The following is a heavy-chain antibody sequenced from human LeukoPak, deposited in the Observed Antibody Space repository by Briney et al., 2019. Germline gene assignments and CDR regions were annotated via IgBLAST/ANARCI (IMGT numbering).Heavy chain of an antibody. V-gene: IGHV4-34*01. D-gene: IGHD2-15*01. CDR1: GGSFSGYY. J-gene: IGHJ5*02. CDR3: ARGKTRVVAATWFRNWFDP. CDR2: INHSGST. Sequence: SETLSLTCAVYGGSFSGYYWSWIRQPPGKGLEWIGEINHSGSTNYNPSLKSRVTISVDTSKNQFSLKLSFVTAADTAVYYCARGKTRVVAATWFRNWFDPWGQGTLVTVSS.